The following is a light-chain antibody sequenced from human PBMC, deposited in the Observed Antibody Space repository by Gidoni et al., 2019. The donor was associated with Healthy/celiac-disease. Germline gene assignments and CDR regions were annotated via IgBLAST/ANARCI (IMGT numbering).Light chain of an antibody. CDR1: SSDVGGYNY. Sequence: QSALTQPASVSGSPGQSITISCTGTSSDVGGYNYVSWYQQHPVKAPKLMIYDVSNRPSGVSNRFSGSKSGNTASLTSSGLQAEDEADYYCSSYTSSSTLGVFGGGTKLTVL. CDR2: DVS. CDR3: SSYTSSSTLGV. V-gene: IGLV2-14*01. J-gene: IGLJ2*01.